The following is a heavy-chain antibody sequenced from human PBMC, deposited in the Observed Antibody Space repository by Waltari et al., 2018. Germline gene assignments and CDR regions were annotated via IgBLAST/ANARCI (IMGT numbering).Heavy chain of an antibody. J-gene: IGHJ6*02. Sequence: EEQLVESGGGLIQPGESLRVSCAVSGFTFSRYWMNWVRQGPGKGLVWVARINRDGSDKSYADSGKERFTISRDNAKKTVYLQMKSLRVEDTAVYYCARMARKTYSSPVAGRDYYYGMDVWGLGTTVTVSS. CDR3: ARMARKTYSSPVAGRDYYYGMDV. CDR1: GFTFSRYW. V-gene: IGHV3-74*01. CDR2: INRDGSDK. D-gene: IGHD6-13*01.